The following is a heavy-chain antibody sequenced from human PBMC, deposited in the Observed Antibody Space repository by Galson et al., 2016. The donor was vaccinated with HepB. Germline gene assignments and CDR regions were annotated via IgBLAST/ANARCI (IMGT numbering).Heavy chain of an antibody. CDR1: GYTFTSYG. Sequence: SVKVSCKASGYTFTSYGINWVRQAPGQGLEWMGRINTYTGNTNYPQKFQGGVTMTTDTSTSTAYMDLRSLRPDDTAVYYCARDRAYGGLMFDSWGQGTLVTVSS. CDR3: ARDRAYGGLMFDS. D-gene: IGHD3-10*01. V-gene: IGHV1-18*01. CDR2: INTYTGNT. J-gene: IGHJ4*02.